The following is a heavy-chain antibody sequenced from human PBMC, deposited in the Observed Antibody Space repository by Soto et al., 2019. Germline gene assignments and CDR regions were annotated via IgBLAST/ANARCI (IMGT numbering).Heavy chain of an antibody. D-gene: IGHD3-9*01. CDR1: GGSVNNKTYY. CDR2: VYYSGTT. V-gene: IGHV4-61*01. CDR3: ARTTAVPNTLRSRYFFDF. J-gene: IGHJ4*02. Sequence: LSLTCSVSGGSVNNKTYYWSWIRQPPGKRLEWIGYVYYSGTTNYNPSLKSRVTISIDMSKNQFSLRLSSVTAADTALYYCARTTAVPNTLRSRYFFDFWGQGTLVTVSS.